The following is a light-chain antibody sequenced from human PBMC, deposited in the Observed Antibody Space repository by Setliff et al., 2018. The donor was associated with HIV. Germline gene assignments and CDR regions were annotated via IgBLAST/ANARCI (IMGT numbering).Light chain of an antibody. CDR3: QSYDNNNIYV. CDR1: SGDITNSY. Sequence: NFMLTQPHSVSASPGKTVTISCARSSGDITNSYVQWYQQRPGRSPTTLLYNDDQRPSGVPGRFSGSIDRSSNSASLTISGLQTEDEADYYCQSYDNNNIYVFGTGTKVTVL. CDR2: NDD. V-gene: IGLV6-57*01. J-gene: IGLJ1*01.